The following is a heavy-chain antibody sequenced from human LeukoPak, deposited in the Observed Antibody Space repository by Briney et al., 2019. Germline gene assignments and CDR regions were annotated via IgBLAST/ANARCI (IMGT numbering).Heavy chain of an antibody. J-gene: IGHJ3*02. V-gene: IGHV1-69*06. CDR2: IIPIFGTA. CDR1: GGTFSSYA. CDR3: ARGLAAQDAFDI. Sequence: SVKASCKASGGTFSSYAISWVRQAPGQGLEWMGGIIPIFGTANYAQKFQGRVTITADKSTSTAYMELSSLRSEDTAVYYCARGLAAQDAFDIWGQGTMVTVSS. D-gene: IGHD6-6*01.